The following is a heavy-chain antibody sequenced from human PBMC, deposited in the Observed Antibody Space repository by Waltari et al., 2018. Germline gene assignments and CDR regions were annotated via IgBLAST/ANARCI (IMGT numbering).Heavy chain of an antibody. CDR2: INPNSGGT. D-gene: IGHD6-19*01. V-gene: IGHV1-2*02. CDR1: GYSLTGYY. J-gene: IGHJ4*02. Sequence: QVLLVQSRAEVKKPGAAVKVSCKASGYSLTGYYLHWVRQAPGQGLEWMGWINPNSGGTSYAQSVQGRVTMTRDTSISTAYMELSRLTSDDTAVYYCAVSYTGWYGDLDYWGQGTLVTVSS. CDR3: AVSYTGWYGDLDY.